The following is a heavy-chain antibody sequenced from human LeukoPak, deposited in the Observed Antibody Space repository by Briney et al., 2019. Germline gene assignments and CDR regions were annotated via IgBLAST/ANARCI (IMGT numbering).Heavy chain of an antibody. CDR3: ARGGYSGYDRKILLDP. Sequence: SETLSLTCTVSGGSISSSSYYWGWIRQPPGKGLEWIGSIYYSGSTNYNPSLKSRVTISVDTSKNQFSLKLSSVTAADTAVYYCARGGYSGYDRKILLDPWGQGTLVTVSS. CDR1: GGSISSSSYY. CDR2: IYYSGST. D-gene: IGHD5-12*01. V-gene: IGHV4-39*07. J-gene: IGHJ5*02.